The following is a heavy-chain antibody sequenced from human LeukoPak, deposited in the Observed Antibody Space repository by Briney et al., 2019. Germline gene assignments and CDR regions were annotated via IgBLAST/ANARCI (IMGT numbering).Heavy chain of an antibody. Sequence: GGSLRLSCAASGFTFSSYAMSWVRQAPGKGLEWVSGISGGGGSTYYADSVKGRFTICRENSKNTLCLQLNSLRAEDTDVYYCAKVRDTGGYWHQAFDYWGQGTLVTVSS. D-gene: IGHD2-8*02. CDR3: AKVRDTGGYWHQAFDY. CDR1: GFTFSSYA. J-gene: IGHJ4*02. CDR2: ISGGGGST. V-gene: IGHV3-23*01.